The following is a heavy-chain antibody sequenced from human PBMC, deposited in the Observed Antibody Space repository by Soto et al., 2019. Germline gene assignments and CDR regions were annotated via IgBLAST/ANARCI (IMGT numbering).Heavy chain of an antibody. CDR3: ARDVVRYYYDSSGPYGMDV. CDR1: GYTFTSYG. J-gene: IGHJ6*02. D-gene: IGHD3-22*01. V-gene: IGHV1-18*01. CDR2: ISAYNGNT. Sequence: QVQLVQSGAEVKKPGASVKVSCKASGYTFTSYGISWVRQAPGQGLEWMGWISAYNGNTNYAQKLQGRVTMTTDTSASTAYMELRRLRSDDPAVYYCARDVVRYYYDSSGPYGMDVWGQGSTVTVS.